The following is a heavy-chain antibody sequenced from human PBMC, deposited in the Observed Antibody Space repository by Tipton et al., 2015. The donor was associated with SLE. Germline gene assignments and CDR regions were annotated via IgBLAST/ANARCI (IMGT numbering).Heavy chain of an antibody. V-gene: IGHV1-2*02. Sequence: QSGAEVKKPGASVKVSCKASGYTFTGYYMHWVRQAPGQGLEWMGWINPNSGGTNYAQKLQGRVTMTRDTSISTAYMELSRLRSDDTAVYYCARGGGPPFYMDVWGKGTTVTVSS. CDR2: INPNSGGT. CDR3: ARGGGPPFYMDV. CDR1: GYTFTGYY. J-gene: IGHJ6*03.